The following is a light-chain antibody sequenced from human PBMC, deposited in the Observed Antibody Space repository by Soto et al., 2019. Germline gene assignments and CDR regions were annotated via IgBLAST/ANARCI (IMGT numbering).Light chain of an antibody. CDR1: NRDVGNYDF. CDR2: EDI. CDR3: CSYAGSSTHV. V-gene: IGLV2-23*01. J-gene: IGLJ1*01. Sequence: QSALTQPASVSGSPGQSITISCTGTNRDVGNYDFVSWYQQHPGKAPKLMIYEDIKRPSGVSNRFSGSKSGNTASLTISGLQAEDEADYYCCSYAGSSTHVFGSGTKLTVI.